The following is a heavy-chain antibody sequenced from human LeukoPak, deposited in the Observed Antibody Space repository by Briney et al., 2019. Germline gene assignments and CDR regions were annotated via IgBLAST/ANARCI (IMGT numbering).Heavy chain of an antibody. J-gene: IGHJ4*02. CDR1: GYSFTNYW. D-gene: IGHD6-13*01. Sequence: HGESLKISCRGSGYSFTNYWIGWVRQMPGKGLEWMGIIYPADSDTRYSPSFQGQVTISADKSISTAYLQWSSLKASDTAMYYCVRQGYSLNWYYFDYWGQGTLVTVSS. CDR3: VRQGYSLNWYYFDY. V-gene: IGHV5-51*01. CDR2: IYPADSDT.